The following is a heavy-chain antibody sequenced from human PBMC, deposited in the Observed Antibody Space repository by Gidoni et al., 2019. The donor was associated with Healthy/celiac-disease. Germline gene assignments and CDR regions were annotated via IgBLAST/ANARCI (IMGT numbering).Heavy chain of an antibody. Sequence: EVQLLESGGGLVQPGGSLRLSCAASGFTFSSYAMSWVRQAPGKGLEWVSAISGSGGSTYYEDSVKGRFTISRDNSKNTLYLQMNSLRAEDTAVYYCAKGPKVAGTGGGYWGQGTLVTVSS. CDR3: AKGPKVAGTGGGY. V-gene: IGHV3-23*01. CDR1: GFTFSSYA. D-gene: IGHD6-19*01. J-gene: IGHJ4*02. CDR2: ISGSGGST.